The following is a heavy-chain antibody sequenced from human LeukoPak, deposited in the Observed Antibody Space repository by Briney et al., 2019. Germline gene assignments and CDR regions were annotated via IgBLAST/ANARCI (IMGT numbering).Heavy chain of an antibody. Sequence: KPSETLSLTCAVSGYSISSGYYWGWLRQPPGKGLERIGSIYHSGSTYYNPSLKSRVTISVDKSKNQFSLKLSSVTAADTAVYYCATGSGFGVVISNYFDYWGQGTLVTVSS. V-gene: IGHV4-38-2*01. D-gene: IGHD3-3*01. CDR1: GYSISSGYY. CDR2: IYHSGST. CDR3: ATGSGFGVVISNYFDY. J-gene: IGHJ4*02.